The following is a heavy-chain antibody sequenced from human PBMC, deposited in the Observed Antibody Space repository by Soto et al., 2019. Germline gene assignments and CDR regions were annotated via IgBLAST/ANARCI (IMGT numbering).Heavy chain of an antibody. J-gene: IGHJ6*02. Sequence: PGESLKISCEGSGFSFSKYTVGWVRQIPGKGLEWMGIIHPGDSDTRYSPSFQGQVTISADKSISTAYLQWSSLKASDTAMYYCSSSYGASYYYNGMDVWGQGTTVTVSS. CDR2: IHPGDSDT. CDR3: SSSYGASYYYNGMDV. V-gene: IGHV5-51*01. CDR1: GFSFSKYT. D-gene: IGHD4-17*01.